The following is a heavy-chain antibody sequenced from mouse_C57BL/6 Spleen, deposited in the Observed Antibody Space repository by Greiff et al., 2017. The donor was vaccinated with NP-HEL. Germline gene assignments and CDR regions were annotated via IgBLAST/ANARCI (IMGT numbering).Heavy chain of an antibody. Sequence: QVQLKQPGAELVRPGSSVKLSCKASGYTFTSYWMHWVKQRPIQGLEWIGNIDPSDSETHYNQKFKDKATLTVDKSSSTAYMQLSSLTSEDSAVYYCATRNYYAMDYWGQGTSVTVSS. CDR3: ATRNYYAMDY. CDR2: IDPSDSET. J-gene: IGHJ4*01. CDR1: GYTFTSYW. V-gene: IGHV1-52*01.